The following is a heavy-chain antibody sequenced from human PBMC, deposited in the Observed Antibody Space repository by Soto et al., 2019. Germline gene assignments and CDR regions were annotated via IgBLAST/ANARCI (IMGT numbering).Heavy chain of an antibody. CDR2: IIPNYEAA. D-gene: IGHD4-17*01. CDR3: ARYWNAGTLYGAFDI. Sequence: QVQLVQSGAEVRKPGSSVKVSCEASGGSFNNYVISWLRQAPGQGLEWMGGIIPNYEAANYAQKFRGRVTSTADKATNTAYMELNSLRPEDTATYYCARYWNAGTLYGAFDIWGQGTTVIVS. CDR1: GGSFNNYV. V-gene: IGHV1-69*06. J-gene: IGHJ3*02.